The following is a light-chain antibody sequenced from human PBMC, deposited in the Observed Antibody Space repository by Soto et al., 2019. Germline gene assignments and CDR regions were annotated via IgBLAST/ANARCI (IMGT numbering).Light chain of an antibody. J-gene: IGKJ1*01. CDR2: DAS. CDR1: RSISDW. V-gene: IGKV1-5*01. Sequence: DIQMTQSPSTLSPSVGDRVTITCRASRSISDWLAWYQQKPGKAPKLLIFDASSLKSGVPSRFSGSGSATEFTFTISGLQPDDAATYYCLQYSTHSWTFGQGTKVEIK. CDR3: LQYSTHSWT.